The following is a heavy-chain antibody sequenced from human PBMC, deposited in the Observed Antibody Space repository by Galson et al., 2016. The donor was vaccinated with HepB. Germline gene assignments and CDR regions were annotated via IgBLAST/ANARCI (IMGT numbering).Heavy chain of an antibody. Sequence: ETLSLTCAVSGGSISSYYWSWIRQPPGKGLEWIGFVYYGGSTPYNPSLKSRVTISVDPSKNQFSLRLSSVTAADTALYYCARSTTTVTTLFDHWGQGTLVTVSS. CDR1: GGSISSYY. D-gene: IGHD4-11*01. J-gene: IGHJ4*02. CDR3: ARSTTTVTTLFDH. V-gene: IGHV4-59*01. CDR2: VYYGGST.